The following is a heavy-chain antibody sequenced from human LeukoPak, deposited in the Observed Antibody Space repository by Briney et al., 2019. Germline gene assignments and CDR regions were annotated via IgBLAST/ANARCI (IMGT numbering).Heavy chain of an antibody. CDR3: AKDHLPGIVVADRDY. Sequence: GGSLRLSCAASGFFFSNYAMNWVRQAPGKGLEWVSAISGSGGTTYYADSVKGRFTISRDNSKNTLYLQINSLRAEDTAVYYCAKDHLPGIVVADRDYWGQGTLVTVSS. D-gene: IGHD6-19*01. CDR2: ISGSGGTT. V-gene: IGHV3-23*01. J-gene: IGHJ4*02. CDR1: GFFFSNYA.